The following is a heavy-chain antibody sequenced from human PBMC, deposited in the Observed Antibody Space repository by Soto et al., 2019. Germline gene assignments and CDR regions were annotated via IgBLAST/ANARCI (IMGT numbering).Heavy chain of an antibody. J-gene: IGHJ4*02. CDR1: GFIFSSYA. CDR3: AKAPWNLAHTHYFDF. V-gene: IGHV3-30-3*01. Sequence: QVQLVESEGGVVQPERSLRLSCAASGFIFSSYAMHWIRQAPGKGLEWVAVISSDGSNRYYADSVGGRFTISRDNSENTVYLHMSSLTGDDTAVFYCAKAPWNLAHTHYFDFWGQGTLVTVSS. D-gene: IGHD1-1*01. CDR2: ISSDGSNR.